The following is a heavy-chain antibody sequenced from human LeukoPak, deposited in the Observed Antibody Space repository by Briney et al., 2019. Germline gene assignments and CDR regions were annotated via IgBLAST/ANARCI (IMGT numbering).Heavy chain of an antibody. J-gene: IGHJ4*02. D-gene: IGHD5-24*01. V-gene: IGHV1-2*04. Sequence: ASVKVSCKASGYSFNTYYMNWVRQAPGQGLEWMGWINPDSGGTNYARQFQGWVTMTRDTSISTAYMELSRLRYDDTAVYYCARGNGYNDYWGQGTLVTVSS. CDR1: GYSFNTYY. CDR2: INPDSGGT. CDR3: ARGNGYNDY.